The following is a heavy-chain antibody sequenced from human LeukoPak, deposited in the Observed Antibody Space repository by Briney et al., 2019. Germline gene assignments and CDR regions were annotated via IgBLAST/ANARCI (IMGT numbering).Heavy chain of an antibody. D-gene: IGHD2-8*01. Sequence: GAVKVSCKASGYTFTCYYLHLVRQAPGQGLGWMGLINPNSGGTNYAQKFQGRVTMTSDTSISTADMELSRLRSDDMAVYYCARAAGVWYYFDYWGQGTLVTVSS. CDR1: GYTFTCYY. CDR3: ARAAGVWYYFDY. V-gene: IGHV1-2*02. J-gene: IGHJ4*02. CDR2: INPNSGGT.